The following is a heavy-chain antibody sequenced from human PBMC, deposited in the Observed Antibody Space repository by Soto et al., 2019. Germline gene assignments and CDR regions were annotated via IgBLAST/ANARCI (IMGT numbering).Heavy chain of an antibody. CDR3: AREGWEVATITGEGYYFYGMDV. D-gene: IGHD5-12*01. V-gene: IGHV4-34*01. CDR2: INHSGST. Sequence: SETLSLTCAVYGGSFSGYYWSWIRQPPGKGLEWIGEINHSGSTNYNPSLKSRVTISVDTSKNQFSLKLSSVTAADTAVYYCAREGWEVATITGEGYYFYGMDVWGQGTTVTVSS. J-gene: IGHJ6*02. CDR1: GGSFSGYY.